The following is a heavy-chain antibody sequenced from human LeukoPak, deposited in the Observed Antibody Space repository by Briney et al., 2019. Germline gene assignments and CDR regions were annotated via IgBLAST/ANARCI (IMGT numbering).Heavy chain of an antibody. V-gene: IGHV3-7*01. J-gene: IGHJ4*02. Sequence: GGSLRLSCTASGFSFSSYWMTWVRQAPGKGLEWVANIKVDGSEKHYVDSVKGRFTISRDNAKNSLYLQMNSLRAEDTAVYYCARKNGLDYWGQGTLVTVSS. CDR3: ARKNGLDY. D-gene: IGHD2-8*01. CDR1: GFSFSSYW. CDR2: IKVDGSEK.